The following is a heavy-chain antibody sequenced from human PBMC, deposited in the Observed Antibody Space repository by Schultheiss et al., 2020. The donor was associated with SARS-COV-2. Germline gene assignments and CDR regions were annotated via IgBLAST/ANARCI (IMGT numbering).Heavy chain of an antibody. V-gene: IGHV4-38-2*01. J-gene: IGHJ5*02. CDR1: GFSISSGYY. D-gene: IGHD1-14*01. CDR3: ARHRWFDP. CDR2: IYHSGST. Sequence: SETLSLTCGVSGFSISSGYYWSWIRQAPGKGLEWIGYIYHSGSTNYNPSLKSRVAMSVDMSKSHFSLKLSSVTAADTAVYYCARHRWFDPWGQGTLVTVSS.